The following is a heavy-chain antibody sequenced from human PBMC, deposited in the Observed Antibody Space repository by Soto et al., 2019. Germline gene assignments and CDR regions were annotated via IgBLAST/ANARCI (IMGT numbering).Heavy chain of an antibody. CDR3: AREVVVVMSNRVDP. CDR1: GYTFTSYA. D-gene: IGHD3-22*01. Sequence: QVQLVQSGAEVKEPGASVKVSCRTSGYTFTSYAIHWVRQAPGQRPEWMGWINVGNGNTKYTQSFQDRVTITRDTSASTAYMELRSLRSEDTGVYCCAREVVVVMSNRVDPWGQGTLVTFSS. J-gene: IGHJ5*02. CDR2: INVGNGNT. V-gene: IGHV1-3*01.